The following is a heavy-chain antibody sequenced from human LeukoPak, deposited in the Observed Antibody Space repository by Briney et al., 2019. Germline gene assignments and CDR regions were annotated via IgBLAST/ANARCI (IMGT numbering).Heavy chain of an antibody. CDR3: VSRIYGDFSFDY. J-gene: IGHJ4*02. Sequence: SETLSLTCTVSGGSISTYYWNWIRQPPGKGLEWIGYIYHSGSTNYNPSLQSRVTISVDTSKNQFSLKLSSVTAADTAVYYCVSRIYGDFSFDYWGQGTLVTVSS. CDR2: IYHSGST. V-gene: IGHV4-59*12. D-gene: IGHD4-17*01. CDR1: GGSISTYY.